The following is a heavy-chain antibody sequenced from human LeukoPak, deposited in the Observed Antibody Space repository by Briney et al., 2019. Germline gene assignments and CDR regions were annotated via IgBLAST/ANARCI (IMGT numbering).Heavy chain of an antibody. J-gene: IGHJ5*02. V-gene: IGHV3-30*02. D-gene: IGHD2-15*01. CDR2: IRYDGSNK. CDR1: GFTFRSYG. Sequence: GRSLRLSCEASGFTFRSYGMHWVRQAPGKGLGWVAFIRYDGSNKYYADSVKGRFTISRDNSKNTLYLQMNSLRAEDTAVYYCAKDPSEVYCSGGSCYPWGQGTLVTVSS. CDR3: AKDPSEVYCSGGSCYP.